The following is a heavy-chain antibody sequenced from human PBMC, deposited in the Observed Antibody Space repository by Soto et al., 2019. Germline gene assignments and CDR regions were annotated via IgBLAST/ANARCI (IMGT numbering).Heavy chain of an antibody. V-gene: IGHV4-59*08. J-gene: IGHJ4*02. CDR3: ARHNSRTVTSYFDY. D-gene: IGHD4-17*01. CDR1: GGSISSYY. CDR2: IYYSGST. Sequence: SETLSLTCTVSGGSISSYYWSWIRQPPGKGLEWIGYIYYSGSTNYNPSLKSRVTISVDTSKNQFSLKLSSVTAADTAVYYCARHNSRTVTSYFDYWGQGTLVTVSS.